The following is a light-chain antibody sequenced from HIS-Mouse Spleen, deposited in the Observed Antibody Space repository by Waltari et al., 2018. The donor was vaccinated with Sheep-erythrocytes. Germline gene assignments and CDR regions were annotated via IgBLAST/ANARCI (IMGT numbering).Light chain of an antibody. J-gene: IGLJ2*01. Sequence: QSALTQPASVSGSPGQSITISCTGTSSDVGSYNLVSWYQQPPGKAPKLMIYEGSKRPSGGSNRFSGSKSGNTASLTISGLQAEDEADYYCCSYAGSSTLVFGGGTKLTVL. CDR3: CSYAGSSTLV. CDR1: SSDVGSYNL. V-gene: IGLV2-23*01. CDR2: EGS.